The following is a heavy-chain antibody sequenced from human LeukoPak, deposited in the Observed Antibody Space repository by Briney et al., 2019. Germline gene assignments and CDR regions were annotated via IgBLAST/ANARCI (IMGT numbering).Heavy chain of an antibody. V-gene: IGHV1-46*01. CDR2: INPSGGST. Sequence: ASVKVSCKASGYTFTSYYMHWVRQAPGQGLEWMGIINPSGGSTSYAQKFQGRVTMTRGTSTSTVYMEPSSLRSEDTAVYYCAREGGKGYCSSTSCPVTGLDYWGQGTLVTVSS. CDR3: AREGGKGYCSSTSCPVTGLDY. CDR1: GYTFTSYY. J-gene: IGHJ4*02. D-gene: IGHD2-2*01.